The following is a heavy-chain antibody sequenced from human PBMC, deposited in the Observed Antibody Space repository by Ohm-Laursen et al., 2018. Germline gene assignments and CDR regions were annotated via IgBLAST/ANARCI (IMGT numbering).Heavy chain of an antibody. J-gene: IGHJ6*02. V-gene: IGHV4-38-2*02. CDR2: IYHSGST. CDR3: ARGGRRGSSWYRNYGMDV. Sequence: GTLSLTCPVSGYSISSGYFWGWIRQPPGKGLEWIGTIYHSGSTYYNPSLKSRVTISVDTSKNQFSLKLSSVTAADTALYYCARGGRRGSSWYRNYGMDVWGQGTTVTVSS. D-gene: IGHD6-13*01. CDR1: GYSISSGYF.